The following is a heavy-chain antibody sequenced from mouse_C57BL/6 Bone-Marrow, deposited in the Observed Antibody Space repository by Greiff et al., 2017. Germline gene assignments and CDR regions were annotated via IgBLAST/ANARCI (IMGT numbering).Heavy chain of an antibody. D-gene: IGHD2-4*01. CDR3: TRDYYDYDEFAY. J-gene: IGHJ3*01. CDR1: GFTFSSYA. V-gene: IGHV5-9-1*02. Sequence: EVKVVESGEGLVKPGGSLKLSCAASGFTFSSYAMSWVRQTPEKRLEWVAYISSGGDYIYYADTVKGRFTISRDNARNTLYLQMSSLKSEDTAMYYCTRDYYDYDEFAYWGQGTLVTVSA. CDR2: ISSGGDYI.